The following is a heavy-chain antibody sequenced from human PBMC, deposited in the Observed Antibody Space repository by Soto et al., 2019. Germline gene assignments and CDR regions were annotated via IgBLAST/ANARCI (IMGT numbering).Heavy chain of an antibody. D-gene: IGHD4-17*01. Sequence: EVQMLESGGGLVQPGGSLSLSWAASGVTFSSYAMSWVRQAPGKGLEWVSAISGSGGSTYYADSVKGRFTISRDNSRNTQYLQMNSRRAEDTAVYYCARELPRSTVTTCMDVWGKGTTVTVSS. V-gene: IGHV3-23*01. CDR1: GVTFSSYA. J-gene: IGHJ6*03. CDR2: ISGSGGST. CDR3: ARELPRSTVTTCMDV.